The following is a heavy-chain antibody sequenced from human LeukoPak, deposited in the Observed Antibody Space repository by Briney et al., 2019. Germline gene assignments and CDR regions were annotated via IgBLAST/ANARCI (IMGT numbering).Heavy chain of an antibody. D-gene: IGHD3-22*01. CDR1: GFTFSSYA. CDR2: ISYDGSNK. V-gene: IGHV3-30*04. CDR3: ARAPPVVGGIDY. J-gene: IGHJ4*02. Sequence: PGGSLRLSCAASGFTFSSYAMHWVRQAPGKGLEWVAVISYDGSNKYYADSVKGRFTISRDNSKNTLYLQVNSLRAEDTAVYYCARAPPVVGGIDYWGQGTLVTVSS.